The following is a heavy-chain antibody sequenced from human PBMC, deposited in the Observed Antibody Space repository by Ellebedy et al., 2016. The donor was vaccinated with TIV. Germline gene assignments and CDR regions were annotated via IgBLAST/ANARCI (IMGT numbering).Heavy chain of an antibody. D-gene: IGHD6-19*01. CDR1: GFTFSDYY. Sequence: GGSLRLXXAASGFTFSDYYMSWIRQAPGKGLEWVSYISSSGSTIYYADSVKGRFTISRDNAKNSLYLQMNSLRAEDTAVYYCARLKDGGSGWYPGILSSNYYGMDVWGQGTTVTVSS. CDR2: ISSSGSTI. V-gene: IGHV3-11*01. J-gene: IGHJ6*02. CDR3: ARLKDGGSGWYPGILSSNYYGMDV.